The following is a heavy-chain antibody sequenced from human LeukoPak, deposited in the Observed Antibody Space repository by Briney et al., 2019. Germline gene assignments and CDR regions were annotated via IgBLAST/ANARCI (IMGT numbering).Heavy chain of an antibody. Sequence: GGSLRLSCAASGFTFSSYAMSWVRQAPGKGLEWVSGITGSGGSTYYADSVKGRFTVSRDNSKNTLYLQMNSLRVEDTAVYYCARDRGSSSLIYFDYCGQGTLVTASS. J-gene: IGHJ4*02. D-gene: IGHD6-13*01. CDR3: ARDRGSSSLIYFDY. CDR2: ITGSGGST. CDR1: GFTFSSYA. V-gene: IGHV3-23*01.